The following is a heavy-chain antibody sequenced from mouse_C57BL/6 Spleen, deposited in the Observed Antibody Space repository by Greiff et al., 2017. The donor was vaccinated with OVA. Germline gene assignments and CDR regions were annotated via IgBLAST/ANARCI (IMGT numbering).Heavy chain of an antibody. J-gene: IGHJ4*01. Sequence: VKLMESGAELVKPGASVKISCKASGYAFSSYWMNWVKQRPGKGLEWIGQIYPGDGDTNYNGKFKGKATLTAEKSSSTAYMQLSSLTSEDSAVYFCARWHDYAMDYWGQGTSVTVSS. CDR3: ARWHDYAMDY. D-gene: IGHD3-1*01. CDR2: IYPGDGDT. CDR1: GYAFSSYW. V-gene: IGHV1-80*01.